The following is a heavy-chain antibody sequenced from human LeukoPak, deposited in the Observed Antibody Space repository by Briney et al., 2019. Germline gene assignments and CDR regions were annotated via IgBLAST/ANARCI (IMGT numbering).Heavy chain of an antibody. Sequence: GGSLRLSCTTSGFTVTNYWMHWVRQAPGKGLVWVSRINSDGSNTDYAGSVKGRFTISRDNAKNTLYLQMNSLRAEDTAVYYCAGGLSDYYYTIGYWGQGTLVTVSS. J-gene: IGHJ4*02. CDR3: AGGLSDYYYTIGY. V-gene: IGHV3-74*01. CDR1: GFTVTNYW. D-gene: IGHD3-22*01. CDR2: INSDGSNT.